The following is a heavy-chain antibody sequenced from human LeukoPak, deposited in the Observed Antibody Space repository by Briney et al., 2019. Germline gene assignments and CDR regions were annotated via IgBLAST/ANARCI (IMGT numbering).Heavy chain of an antibody. CDR1: GFTFSSYS. D-gene: IGHD2-2*02. J-gene: IGHJ4*02. CDR3: ARAYCSSTSCYTGLGY. Sequence: GGSLRLSCAASGFTFSSYSMNWVRQAPGKGLEWVSSISSSSSYIYYADSVKGRFTTSRDNAKNSLYLQMNSLRAEDTAVYYCARAYCSSTSCYTGLGYWGQGTLVTVSS. CDR2: ISSSSSYI. V-gene: IGHV3-21*01.